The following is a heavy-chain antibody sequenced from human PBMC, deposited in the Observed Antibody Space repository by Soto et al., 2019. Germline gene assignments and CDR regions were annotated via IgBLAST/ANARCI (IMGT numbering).Heavy chain of an antibody. Sequence: GGSLRLSCAASGFTFSDYSMNWVRQAPGKGLEWISYIIGSSRTTYYADSVKGRITISRDNAKNTLYLQMNSLRDEDTAVYYCAGGQGVITTTPYYYGMDVWGQGTTVTVSS. D-gene: IGHD3-22*01. V-gene: IGHV3-48*02. J-gene: IGHJ6*02. CDR1: GFTFSDYS. CDR3: AGGQGVITTTPYYYGMDV. CDR2: IIGSSRTT.